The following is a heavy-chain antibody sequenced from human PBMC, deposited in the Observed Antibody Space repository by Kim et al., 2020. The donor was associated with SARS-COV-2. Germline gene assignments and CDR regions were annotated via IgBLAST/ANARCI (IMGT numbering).Heavy chain of an antibody. V-gene: IGHV4-59*13. D-gene: IGHD6-13*01. CDR3: ARGGAAADY. CDR1: GGSISSYY. CDR2: IYYSGST. Sequence: SETLSLTCTVSGGSISSYYWSWIRQPPGKGLEWIGYIYYSGSTNYNPSLKSRVTISVDTSKNQFSLKLSSVTAADTAVYYCARGGAAADYWGQGTLVTVSS. J-gene: IGHJ4*02.